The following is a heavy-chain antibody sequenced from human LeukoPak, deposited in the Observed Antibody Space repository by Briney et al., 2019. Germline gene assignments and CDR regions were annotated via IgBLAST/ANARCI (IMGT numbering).Heavy chain of an antibody. CDR2: ISDSGSTI. V-gene: IGHV3-11*01. Sequence: GGSLRLSCAASEFVFSDYYMSWIRQAPGKGLEWVSYISDSGSTIYYADFVKGRFTISRDNVKNSLYLQMNGLRAEDTAVYYCAREMEGDYGSGTFFDLWGQGNMVTVSS. CDR1: EFVFSDYY. CDR3: AREMEGDYGSGTFFDL. J-gene: IGHJ4*02. D-gene: IGHD3-10*01.